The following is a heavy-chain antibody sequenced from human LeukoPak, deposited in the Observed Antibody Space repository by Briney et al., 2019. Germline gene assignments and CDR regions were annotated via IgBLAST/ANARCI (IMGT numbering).Heavy chain of an antibody. CDR2: IKPNSGET. D-gene: IGHD3-22*01. Sequence: ASVKVSFKASGYTFTDSDIHWVRQAPGQGLQWMGWIKPNSGETRYTQKFQGGVTMTTDTSISTAYMELSRLTSDDTAVYYCARLITMIEPGNYYYYYYMDVWGKGTAVTVSS. V-gene: IGHV1-2*02. J-gene: IGHJ6*03. CDR1: GYTFTDSD. CDR3: ARLITMIEPGNYYYYYYMDV.